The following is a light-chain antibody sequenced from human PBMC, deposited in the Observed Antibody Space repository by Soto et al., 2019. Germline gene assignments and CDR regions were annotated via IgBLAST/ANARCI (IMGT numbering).Light chain of an antibody. V-gene: IGLV2-11*01. CDR3: CSYAGRYTYV. Sequence: QSALTQPRSVSGSPGQSVTISCTGTSSDVGGYNSVSWYQHHPGKAPKLMIYDVRKRPSGVPDRFSGSKSDNTASLTISGLQAEEEADYYCCSYAGRYTYVFGTGTKLTVL. CDR1: SSDVGGYNS. CDR2: DVR. J-gene: IGLJ1*01.